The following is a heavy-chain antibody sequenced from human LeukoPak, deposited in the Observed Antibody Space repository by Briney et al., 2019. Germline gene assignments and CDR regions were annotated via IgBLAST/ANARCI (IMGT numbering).Heavy chain of an antibody. J-gene: IGHJ4*02. CDR3: ARDAGYSYGLGNGIDC. CDR2: IYSGGNT. CDR1: GFTVSSNY. D-gene: IGHD5-18*01. Sequence: GGSLRLSCAVSGFTVSSNYMSWVRQAPGKGLEWVSVIYSGGNTYYADSVKGRFTISRDNSKNTLYLQMNSLRAEDTAVYYCARDAGYSYGLGNGIDCWGQGTLVTVSS. V-gene: IGHV3-53*01.